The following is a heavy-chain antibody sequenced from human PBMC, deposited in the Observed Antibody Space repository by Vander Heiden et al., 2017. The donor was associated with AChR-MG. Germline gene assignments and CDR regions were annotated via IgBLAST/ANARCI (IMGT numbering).Heavy chain of an antibody. J-gene: IGHJ4*02. Sequence: QVQLVQSGAEVKKPGASVKVSCKVSGYTLTAVSIHWVRQGPGKGLEWVGGFDPEDGEVIYAQKFQGRVTMAEDTSTDTAYMELRSLTSEDTAVYYCSTAIEVPGACDCWGQGTLVTVSS. V-gene: IGHV1-24*01. CDR3: STAIEVPGACDC. D-gene: IGHD2-21*01. CDR1: GYTLTAVS. CDR2: FDPEDGEV.